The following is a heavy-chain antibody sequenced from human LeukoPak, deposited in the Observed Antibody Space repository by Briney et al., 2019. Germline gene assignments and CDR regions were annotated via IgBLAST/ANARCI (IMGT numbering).Heavy chain of an antibody. Sequence: GGSLRLSCAASGFTFSRYWMHWVRQAPGKRLVWVSRISNDAFSTAYADSVKGRFTLSRDNAKNTLYLQMNSLRVEDTAVYYCARSREPGRDGDYWGQGTLVTVSS. V-gene: IGHV3-74*01. CDR2: ISNDAFST. D-gene: IGHD5-24*01. J-gene: IGHJ4*02. CDR3: ARSREPGRDGDY. CDR1: GFTFSRYW.